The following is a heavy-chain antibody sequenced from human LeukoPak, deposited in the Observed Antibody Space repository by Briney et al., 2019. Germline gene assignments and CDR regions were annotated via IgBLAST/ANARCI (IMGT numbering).Heavy chain of an antibody. Sequence: PSETLSLTCTASDGSISSSSYCWGWIRQPPGKGLEWIGEINHSGSTNYNPSLKSRVTISVDTSKNQFSLKLSSVTAADTAVYYCARVIVVVPAATKRMGPLDYWGQGTLVTVSS. J-gene: IGHJ4*02. CDR1: DGSISSSSYC. V-gene: IGHV4-39*07. CDR2: INHSGST. CDR3: ARVIVVVPAATKRMGPLDY. D-gene: IGHD2-2*01.